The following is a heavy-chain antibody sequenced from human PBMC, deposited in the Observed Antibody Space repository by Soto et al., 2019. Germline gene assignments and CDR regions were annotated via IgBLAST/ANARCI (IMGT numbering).Heavy chain of an antibody. J-gene: IGHJ4*02. D-gene: IGHD2-15*01. CDR2: IWNDGSNE. Sequence: XESLRLSCDASGFPFSSLGIHWVRQAPGKGLEWLAIIWNDGSNEYYADSVKGRFTISRDNSKNTVYLQVSNLRAEDTAVYFCDRDQTDSGGYSDSWGQGTLVTVSS. CDR3: DRDQTDSGGYSDS. CDR1: GFPFSSLG. V-gene: IGHV3-33*01.